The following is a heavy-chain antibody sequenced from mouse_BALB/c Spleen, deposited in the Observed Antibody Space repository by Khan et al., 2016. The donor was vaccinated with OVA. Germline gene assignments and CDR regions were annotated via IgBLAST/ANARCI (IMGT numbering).Heavy chain of an antibody. CDR3: WILL. CDR2: IRWKSDDYVK. V-gene: IGHV6-6*02. Sequence: EVQLQESGGGLVQPGGAMKLSCVASGFTCSNDWMNWGRQAPEKGREGGAEIRWKSDDYVKHYAKAVKGRFTISRDESKSSVYLQMNNFRAEDTGIYYCWILLWGQGTTLTVSS. J-gene: IGHJ2*01. CDR1: GFTCSNDW.